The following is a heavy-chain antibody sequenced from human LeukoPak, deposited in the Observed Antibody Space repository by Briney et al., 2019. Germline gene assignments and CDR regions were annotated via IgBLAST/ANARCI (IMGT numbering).Heavy chain of an antibody. Sequence: SETLSLTCTVSGASISSGGYYWSWIRQHPGKGLEWIGYIFYSGSTYYNPSLKSRVTISVDTSKNQFSLKLSSVTAADTAVYFCARDPLPQTYYEAFWGQGILVTVSS. CDR3: ARDPLPQTYYEAF. CDR2: IFYSGST. D-gene: IGHD1-26*01. J-gene: IGHJ4*02. V-gene: IGHV4-31*03. CDR1: GASISSGGYY.